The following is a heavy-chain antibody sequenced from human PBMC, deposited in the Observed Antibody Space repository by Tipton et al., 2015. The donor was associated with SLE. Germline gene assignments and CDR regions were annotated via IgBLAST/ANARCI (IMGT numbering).Heavy chain of an antibody. V-gene: IGHV4-39*07. CDR1: GGSISSSSYY. D-gene: IGHD5-24*01. Sequence: TLSLTCTVSGGSISSSSYYWGWSRQPPGKGLEWIGSIYYSGSTYYNPSLQSRVTISVDTSKNQFSLKLSAVTAADTAVYYCARVSRDGYKDLDYWGQGTLVTVSS. CDR3: ARVSRDGYKDLDY. CDR2: IYYSGST. J-gene: IGHJ4*02.